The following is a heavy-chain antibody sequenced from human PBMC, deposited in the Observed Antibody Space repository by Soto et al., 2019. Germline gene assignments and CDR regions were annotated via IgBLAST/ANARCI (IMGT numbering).Heavy chain of an antibody. CDR1: GYSFTNYW. D-gene: IGHD2-2*02. CDR3: ARHDCSSTRCYNFGMDV. V-gene: IGHV5-10-1*01. J-gene: IGHJ6*02. CDR2: NDPSDSYI. Sequence: PGEPLKISCKGSGYSFTNYWISWVRQMPGKGLEWMGRNDPSDSYIKYSPSFQGRVTISADNSISTAYLQWSSLKASDTAMYYCARHDCSSTRCYNFGMDVWGQGTTVTV.